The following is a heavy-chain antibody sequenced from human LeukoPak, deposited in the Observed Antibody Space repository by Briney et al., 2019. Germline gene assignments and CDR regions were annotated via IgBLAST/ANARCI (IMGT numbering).Heavy chain of an antibody. D-gene: IGHD6-19*01. Sequence: PSETLSLTCTVSGGSISSYYWSWIRQPPGKGLECIGYIYYGGSANYNPSLKSRVTISLDTSKNQFSLKLSSVTAADTAMYYCARAGIPVAGSRYYFDYWGQGTLVTVSS. V-gene: IGHV4-59*01. J-gene: IGHJ4*02. CDR2: IYYGGSA. CDR1: GGSISSYY. CDR3: ARAGIPVAGSRYYFDY.